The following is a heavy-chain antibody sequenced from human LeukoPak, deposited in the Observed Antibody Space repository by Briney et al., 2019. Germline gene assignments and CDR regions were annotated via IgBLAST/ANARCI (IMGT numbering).Heavy chain of an antibody. CDR3: ARDRGYSGYDLYYFDY. Sequence: GGSLRLSCAASGFTFSSYAMSWVRQAPGKGLEWVSAISGSGGSTYYADSVKGRFTISRDNGKNSLYLQMNSLRAEDTAVYYCARDRGYSGYDLYYFDYWGQGTLVTVSS. D-gene: IGHD5-12*01. V-gene: IGHV3-23*01. CDR2: ISGSGGST. CDR1: GFTFSSYA. J-gene: IGHJ4*02.